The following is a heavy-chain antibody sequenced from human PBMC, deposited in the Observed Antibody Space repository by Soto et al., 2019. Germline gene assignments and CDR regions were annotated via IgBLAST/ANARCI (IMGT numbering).Heavy chain of an antibody. CDR3: ARGRLGSGRHY. D-gene: IGHD3-10*02. CDR2: IWYDGSNK. Sequence: QVQLVESGGGVVQPGRSLRLSCAASGFTFSSYGMHWVRQAPGKGLEWVAVIWYDGSNKYYADSVKGRFTISRDNSKKTLYLKMNSLRAEDTAVYYCARGRLGSGRHYWGQGTLVTVSS. J-gene: IGHJ4*02. CDR1: GFTFSSYG. V-gene: IGHV3-33*01.